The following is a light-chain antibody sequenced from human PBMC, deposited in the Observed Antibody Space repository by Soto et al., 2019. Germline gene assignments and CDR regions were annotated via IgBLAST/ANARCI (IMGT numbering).Light chain of an antibody. J-gene: IGKJ1*01. CDR3: QQYGSSGT. V-gene: IGKV3-20*01. Sequence: EIVLTQSPGTLSLSPGETATLSCRASQSVSSSHLAWYQQNPGQAPRLLIYGATSRATGIPDRFSGSGSGTDFTLTISRLEPEDFAVYYCQQYGSSGTFGQGTKVDIK. CDR2: GAT. CDR1: QSVSSSH.